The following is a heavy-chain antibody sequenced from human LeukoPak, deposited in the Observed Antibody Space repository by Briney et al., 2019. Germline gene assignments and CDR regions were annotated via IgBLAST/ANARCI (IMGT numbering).Heavy chain of an antibody. CDR1: GFTFSNYA. V-gene: IGHV3-23*01. CDR3: ARDRLTNDAFDI. D-gene: IGHD2-8*01. J-gene: IGHJ3*02. Sequence: PGGSLRLSCAASGFTFSNYAMSWVRQAPGRGLEWVSAISRGGGDTYYADSVKGRFVISRDDSKSTLVLQMNSLRADDTAMYYCARDRLTNDAFDIWGQGTMVTVSS. CDR2: ISRGGGDT.